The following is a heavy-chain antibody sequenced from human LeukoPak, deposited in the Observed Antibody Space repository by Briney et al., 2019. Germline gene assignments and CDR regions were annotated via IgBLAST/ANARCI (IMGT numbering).Heavy chain of an antibody. CDR3: ARDPGYSSGWYDY. D-gene: IGHD6-19*01. CDR2: IGTAGDT. J-gene: IGHJ4*02. CDR1: GFTFSSYD. Sequence: GGSLRLSCAASGFTFSSYDMHWVRQATGKGLEWVSAIGTAGDTYYPGSVKGRFTISRENAKNSLYPQMNSLRAEDTAVYYCARDPGYSSGWYDYWGQGTLVTVSS. V-gene: IGHV3-13*01.